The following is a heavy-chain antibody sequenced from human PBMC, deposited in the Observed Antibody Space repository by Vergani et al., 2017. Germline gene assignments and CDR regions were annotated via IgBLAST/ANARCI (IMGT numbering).Heavy chain of an antibody. CDR3: AKYGTTVTTFDDY. CDR1: GFRFSGSA. D-gene: IGHD4-17*01. Sequence: EVQLLESGGGLVQPGGSLKLSCAASGFRFSGSAMHWVRQASGKGLEWVSAISGSGGSTYYADSVKGRFTISRDNSKTTLYLQMNSLRAEDTAVYYCAKYGTTVTTFDDYWGQGTLVTVSS. CDR2: ISGSGGST. V-gene: IGHV3-23*01. J-gene: IGHJ4*02.